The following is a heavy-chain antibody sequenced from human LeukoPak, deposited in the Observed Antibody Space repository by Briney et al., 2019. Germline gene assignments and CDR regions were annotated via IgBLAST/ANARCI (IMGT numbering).Heavy chain of an antibody. CDR2: ISYDGSNK. J-gene: IGHJ4*02. V-gene: IGHV3-30*03. Sequence: GGSPRLSCAASGVTFSSDGMHWGRQAPGKGLEWVAVISYDGSNKKYADSVSGRFTVSRDNAKNSLYLQMNRLRAEDTAVYYCARGYYYDSSGYYGYWGQGTLATVSS. D-gene: IGHD3-22*01. CDR3: ARGYYYDSSGYYGY. CDR1: GVTFSSDG.